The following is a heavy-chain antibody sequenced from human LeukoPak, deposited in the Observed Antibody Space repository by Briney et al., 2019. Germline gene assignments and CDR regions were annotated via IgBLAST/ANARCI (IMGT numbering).Heavy chain of an antibody. CDR1: GFTFSDYW. D-gene: IGHD5-18*01. CDR2: IKSDGTTT. J-gene: IGHJ3*02. V-gene: IGHV3-74*01. Sequence: GGSLRLSCAASGFTFSDYWMHWVRQAPDEGLVWVSRIKSDGTTTNYADSVKGRFTISRDNAKNTLYLQMNSLRAEDTAVYYCARACRNSYGYCVDAFDIWGQGTMVTVSS. CDR3: ARACRNSYGYCVDAFDI.